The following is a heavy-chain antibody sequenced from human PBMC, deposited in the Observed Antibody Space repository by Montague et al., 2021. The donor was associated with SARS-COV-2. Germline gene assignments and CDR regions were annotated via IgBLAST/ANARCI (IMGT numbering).Heavy chain of an antibody. D-gene: IGHD6-25*01. CDR3: AKDVWAAATEQADDYYGMDV. CDR1: GFTFSSYA. Sequence: SLRLSCAASGFTFSSYAMSWVRQAPGKGLEWVSVIYSGGSSTYYADSVKGRFTISRDNSKNTLYLQMNSLRAEDTAVYYCAKDVWAAATEQADDYYGMDVWGQGTTVTVSS. CDR2: IYSGGSST. J-gene: IGHJ6*02. V-gene: IGHV3-23*03.